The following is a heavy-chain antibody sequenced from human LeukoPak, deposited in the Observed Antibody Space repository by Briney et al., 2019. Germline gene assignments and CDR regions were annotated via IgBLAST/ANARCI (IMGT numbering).Heavy chain of an antibody. Sequence: PGGSLRLSCAASGFTFSSYGMHWVRQAPGKGLEWVAFIRYDGSNKFYADSVKGRFTISRDNSKNTVYLQMNNLRAEDTAVYYCAKGVTVVRGVIILPYFDYWGQGSLVTVSS. D-gene: IGHD3-10*01. J-gene: IGHJ4*02. CDR2: IRYDGSNK. CDR1: GFTFSSYG. CDR3: AKGVTVVRGVIILPYFDY. V-gene: IGHV3-30*02.